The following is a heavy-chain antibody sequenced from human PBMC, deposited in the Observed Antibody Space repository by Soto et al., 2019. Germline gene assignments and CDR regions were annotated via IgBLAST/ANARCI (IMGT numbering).Heavy chain of an antibody. CDR2: IYYSGST. CDR1: GGSFSGYY. Sequence: SETLSLTCAVYGGSFSGYYWTWIRQPPGKGLEWIGYIYYSGSTNYNPSLKSRVTISVDTSKNQFSLKLSSVTAADTAVYYCARAVYSSSWLPPPHNWFDPWGQGTLVTVS. J-gene: IGHJ5*02. V-gene: IGHV4-59*01. CDR3: ARAVYSSSWLPPPHNWFDP. D-gene: IGHD6-13*01.